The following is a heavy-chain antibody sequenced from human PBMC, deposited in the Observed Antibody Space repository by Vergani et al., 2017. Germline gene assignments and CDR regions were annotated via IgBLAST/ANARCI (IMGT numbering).Heavy chain of an antibody. V-gene: IGHV1-69-2*01. J-gene: IGHJ6*02. Sequence: VPLVQSGAEVMKPGATMKISCKVSGYTFTDHYMHWVQQAPGKGLEWMGLVDPEDGETIYAEKFKGRVTIAADTSTDTAHLELSSLRSEDTAVYYCATPQTVTTGGMEVWGQGTTVIVSS. CDR1: GYTFTDHY. CDR2: VDPEDGET. CDR3: ATPQTVTTGGMEV. D-gene: IGHD4-17*01.